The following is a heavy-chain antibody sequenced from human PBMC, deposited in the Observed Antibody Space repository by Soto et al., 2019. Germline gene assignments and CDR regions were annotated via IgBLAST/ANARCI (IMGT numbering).Heavy chain of an antibody. D-gene: IGHD3-3*01. CDR3: ARAGTVFGSYYYYMDV. Sequence: ASVKVSCKASGYTFTSYDINWVRQATGQGLEWMGWMNPNSGNTGYAQKFQGRVTMTRNTSISTAYMEPSSLRSEDTAVYYCARAGTVFGSYYYYMDVWGKGTTVTVSS. CDR2: MNPNSGNT. V-gene: IGHV1-8*01. CDR1: GYTFTSYD. J-gene: IGHJ6*03.